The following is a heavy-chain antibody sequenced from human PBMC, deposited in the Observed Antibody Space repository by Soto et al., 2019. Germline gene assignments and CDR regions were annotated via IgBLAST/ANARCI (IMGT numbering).Heavy chain of an antibody. Sequence: SETLSLTCTVSGGSISSGGYYWSWTRQHPGKGLEWIGYIYYSGSTYYNPSLKSRVTISVDTSKNQFSLKLSSVTAADTAVYYCARASAAGHFDYWGQGTLVTVSS. CDR1: GGSISSGGYY. CDR3: ARASAAGHFDY. CDR2: IYYSGST. J-gene: IGHJ4*02. V-gene: IGHV4-31*03. D-gene: IGHD6-13*01.